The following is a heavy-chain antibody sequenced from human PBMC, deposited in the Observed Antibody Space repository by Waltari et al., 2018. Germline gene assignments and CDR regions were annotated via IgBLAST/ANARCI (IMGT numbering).Heavy chain of an antibody. J-gene: IGHJ4*02. Sequence: EVQLVETGGGLLQPGGSLRLSCAASGFPVRSNYMSWVRPAPGKGLEWVSVIYSGGSTYYADSVKGRFTISRDNSKNTLYLQMNSLRAEDTAVYYCAVRVGATGAKEGWGQGTLVTVSS. V-gene: IGHV3-53*02. CDR1: GFPVRSNY. D-gene: IGHD1-26*01. CDR3: AVRVGATGAKEG. CDR2: IYSGGST.